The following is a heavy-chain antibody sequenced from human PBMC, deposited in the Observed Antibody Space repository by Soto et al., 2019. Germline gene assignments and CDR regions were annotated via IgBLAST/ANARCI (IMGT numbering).Heavy chain of an antibody. CDR2: IYYSGST. D-gene: IGHD2-2*01. Sequence: SETLSLTCTVSGGSISSSSYYWGWIRQPPGKGLEWVGSIYYSGSTYYNPSLKSRVTISADTSKNQFSLKLSSVTAADTAVYYCARLCGSTSCSLDYWGQGTLVTVSS. V-gene: IGHV4-39*01. CDR3: ARLCGSTSCSLDY. J-gene: IGHJ4*02. CDR1: GGSISSSSYY.